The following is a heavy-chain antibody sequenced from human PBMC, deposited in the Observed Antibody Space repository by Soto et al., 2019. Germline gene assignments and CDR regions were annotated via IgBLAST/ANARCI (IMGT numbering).Heavy chain of an antibody. CDR2: IYDSGST. CDR1: GGSISSGGYY. D-gene: IGHD2-15*01. V-gene: IGHV4-31*03. Sequence: SETLSLTCTVSGGSISSGGYYWSWIRQHPGKGLEWIGYIYDSGSTYYNPSLKSRVTISVDTSKNQFSLKLSSVTAADTAVYYCARDSGRYCSGGRCYRDYYYFMDVCAQGTTVTVSS. CDR3: ARDSGRYCSGGRCYRDYYYFMDV. J-gene: IGHJ6*03.